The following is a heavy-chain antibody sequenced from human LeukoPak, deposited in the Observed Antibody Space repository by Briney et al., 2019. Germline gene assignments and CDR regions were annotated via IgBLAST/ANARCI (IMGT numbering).Heavy chain of an antibody. Sequence: GGSLRLSCAASGFTFSNYSMNWVRQAPGKGLEWVSSISSSSSYIYYADSVKGRFTISRDNAKNSLYLQMNSLRAEDTAVFFCARAGSSSYYYFDCWGQGTLVTVSS. J-gene: IGHJ4*02. D-gene: IGHD6-13*01. V-gene: IGHV3-21*04. CDR1: GFTFSNYS. CDR2: ISSSSSYI. CDR3: ARAGSSSYYYFDC.